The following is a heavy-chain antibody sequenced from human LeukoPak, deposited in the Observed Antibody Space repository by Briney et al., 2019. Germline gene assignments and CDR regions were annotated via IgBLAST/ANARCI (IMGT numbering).Heavy chain of an antibody. CDR1: GFTFSNSV. V-gene: IGHV3-23*01. Sequence: GSLRVSCAPPGFTFSNSVMACVRQALGEGGGWVSAISIGGGNTYYANSVKGRFTISRDNSKNTLFLQVNSLRAEDTAVYYCAKDSSRTILTYEYFDYWGQGTLVTVSS. D-gene: IGHD3-9*01. CDR2: ISIGGGNT. J-gene: IGHJ4*02. CDR3: AKDSSRTILTYEYFDY.